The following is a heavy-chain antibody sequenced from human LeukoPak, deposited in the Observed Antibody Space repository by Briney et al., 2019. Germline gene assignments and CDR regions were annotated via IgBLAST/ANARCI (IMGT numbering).Heavy chain of an antibody. Sequence: GGSLRLSCAASGFTFSGSWMSWVRQAPGKGLEWVASINQDGGEKYSLDSVKGRSTISRDNTKSSLYLQMNSLRAEDTAMYYCARYRHLYYWGQGTLVTVSS. J-gene: IGHJ4*02. D-gene: IGHD3-16*01. CDR1: GFTFSGSW. V-gene: IGHV3-7*01. CDR3: ARYRHLYY. CDR2: INQDGGEK.